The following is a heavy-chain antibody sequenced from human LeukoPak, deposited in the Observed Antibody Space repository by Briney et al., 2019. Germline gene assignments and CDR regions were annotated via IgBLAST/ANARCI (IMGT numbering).Heavy chain of an antibody. CDR2: ISYDGSVK. V-gene: IGHV3-30*18. D-gene: IGHD5-18*01. Sequence: GGSLRLSCAVSGFSFSSYGMHWVRQAPGKGLEWVAVISYDGSVKYYADSVKGRDTISRDNPKNTLYLQMNSLGAEDTAVYYCAKGRGADYSYGSYYFDQWGQGTLVTVSS. CDR3: AKGRGADYSYGSYYFDQ. J-gene: IGHJ4*02. CDR1: GFSFSSYG.